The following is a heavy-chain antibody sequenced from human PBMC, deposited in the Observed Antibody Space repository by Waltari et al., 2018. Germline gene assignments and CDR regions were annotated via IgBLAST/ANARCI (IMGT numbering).Heavy chain of an antibody. CDR2: FDPEDGET. D-gene: IGHD6-19*01. Sequence: QVQLVQSGAEVKQPGATVTVSCKVSGYTLTDLSLHWVQQAPGKGLEWMGGFDPEDGETIYAQKFQGRVTMTEDTSTDTAYMELSSLRSEDTAVYYCATCIAVDSWYFDLWGRGTLVTVSS. CDR1: GYTLTDLS. J-gene: IGHJ2*01. V-gene: IGHV1-24*01. CDR3: ATCIAVDSWYFDL.